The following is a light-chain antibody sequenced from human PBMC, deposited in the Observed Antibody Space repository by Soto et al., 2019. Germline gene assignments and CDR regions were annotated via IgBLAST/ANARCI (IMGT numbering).Light chain of an antibody. Sequence: EIVLTQSPGTLSLSPGERATLSCRASQTIVGTYLAWYQQKPGQAPRLLIYGASSRASGIPDRSSGGGSGTDFTLTINRLEPEDSAVYYCQLGGFGQGTKVEI. J-gene: IGKJ1*01. CDR1: QTIVGTY. V-gene: IGKV3-20*01. CDR3: QLGG. CDR2: GAS.